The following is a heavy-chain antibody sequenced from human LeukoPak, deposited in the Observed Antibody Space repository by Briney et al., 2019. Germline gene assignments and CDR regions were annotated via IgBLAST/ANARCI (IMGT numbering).Heavy chain of an antibody. CDR3: AKADTVAYTYYYYGIDV. CDR1: GFTFSSYA. V-gene: IGHV3-23*01. D-gene: IGHD3-16*01. J-gene: IGHJ6*01. CDR2: ISGSGGST. Sequence: GGSLRLSCASSGFTFSSYAMSWARQAPGKGLEWVSAISGSGGSTYYADSGKGRFTISRDNSKNMLYLQMNSLRAEYTAVYYCAKADTVAYTYYYYGIDVWGQGTTVSVSS.